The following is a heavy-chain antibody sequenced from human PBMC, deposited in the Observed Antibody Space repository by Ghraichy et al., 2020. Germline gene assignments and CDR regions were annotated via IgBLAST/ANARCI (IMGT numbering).Heavy chain of an antibody. J-gene: IGHJ6*04. CDR3: ARDGRFLEWLDMSYGMDV. Sequence: LSLTCAASGFTFSSFDIHWVRQAPGKGLEWVAVIWYGGINKYYADSVKGRFTISRDNSKNTLYLQMNSLRAEDTAVYYCARDGRFLEWLDMSYGMDVWGKGTTVTVSS. CDR1: GFTFSSFD. CDR2: IWYGGINK. D-gene: IGHD3-3*01. V-gene: IGHV3-33*01.